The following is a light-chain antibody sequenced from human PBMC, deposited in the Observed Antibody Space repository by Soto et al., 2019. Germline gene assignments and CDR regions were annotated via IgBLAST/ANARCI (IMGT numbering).Light chain of an antibody. CDR3: HQYNNWPPRT. J-gene: IGKJ5*01. CDR2: GAS. V-gene: IGKV3-15*01. CDR1: QSVSSN. Sequence: EIVMTQSPATLSVSPGERATLSCRASQSVSSNLAWYQQKPGQAPRLLIYGASTRATGIPARFSGSGSGTEFTLTISSLQFEDFAVYYCHQYNNWPPRTFGQGTRLEIK.